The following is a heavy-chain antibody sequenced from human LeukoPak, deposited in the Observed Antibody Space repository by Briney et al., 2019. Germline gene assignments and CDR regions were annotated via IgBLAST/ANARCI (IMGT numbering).Heavy chain of an antibody. D-gene: IGHD6-13*01. CDR1: GYTFTIYW. CDR2: INPSDGSI. Sequence: ASVKVSCKASGYTFTIYWIQWVRQAPGQGLEWMGLINPSDGSIAYAHKFQGRVTMTRDTSTSIAYMDLSSLRSEDTAVYYCAKAPRNSSTMLDYWGQGTLLTVSS. CDR3: AKAPRNSSTMLDY. J-gene: IGHJ4*02. V-gene: IGHV1-46*01.